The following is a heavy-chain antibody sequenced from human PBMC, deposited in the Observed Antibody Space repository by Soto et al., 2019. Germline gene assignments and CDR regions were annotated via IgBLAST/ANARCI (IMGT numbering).Heavy chain of an antibody. CDR2: IKQDGSEQ. D-gene: IGHD2-15*01. Sequence: GGSLRLSCAASGFTFSDYWMSWVRQAPGKGLEWLANIKQDGSEQYYMDSVKCRFTISRDNTKRSLYLQIHSLRAEDTAIYYCARTISATPGFYWGQGTLVTVSS. J-gene: IGHJ4*02. V-gene: IGHV3-7*05. CDR1: GFTFSDYW. CDR3: ARTISATPGFY.